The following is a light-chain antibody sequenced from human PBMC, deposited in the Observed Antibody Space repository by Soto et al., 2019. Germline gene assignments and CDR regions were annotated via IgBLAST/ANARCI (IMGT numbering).Light chain of an antibody. CDR2: EDD. V-gene: IGLV6-57*02. J-gene: IGLJ2*01. Sequence: NFMLTQPHSGSESPGKTVTISCTGSGGSIASNYVQWFQQRPGSAPTTVIYEDDQRPSGVPDRFSGSIDSSSNSASLTISGLKTEDEADYYFQSSDIRNVVFGGGTKVTVL. CDR3: QSSDIRNVV. CDR1: GGSIASNY.